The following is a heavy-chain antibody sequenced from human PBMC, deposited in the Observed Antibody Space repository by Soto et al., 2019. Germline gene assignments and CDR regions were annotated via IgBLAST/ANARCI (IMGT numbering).Heavy chain of an antibody. CDR1: GYTLTELS. J-gene: IGHJ4*02. CDR3: ATWWAVTTSVSDY. V-gene: IGHV1-24*01. CDR2: FDPEDGET. Sequence: ASVKVSCKVSGYTLTELSMHWVRQAPGKGLEWMGGFDPEDGETIYAQKFRGRVTMTEDTSTDTAYMELSSLRSEDTAVYYCATWWAVTTSVSDYWGQGTLVTVSS. D-gene: IGHD4-17*01.